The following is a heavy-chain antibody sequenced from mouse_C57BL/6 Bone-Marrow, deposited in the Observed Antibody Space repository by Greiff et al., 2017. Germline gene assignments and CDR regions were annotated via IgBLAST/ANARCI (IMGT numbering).Heavy chain of an antibody. Sequence: LQESGAELVRPGTSVKMSCKASGYTFTNYWIGWAKQRPGHGLEWIGDIYPGGGYTNYNEKFKGKATLTADKSSSTAYMQFSSLTSEDSAIYYCARGGVPYFDYWGQGTTLTVSS. J-gene: IGHJ2*01. CDR3: ARGGVPYFDY. CDR1: GYTFTNYW. V-gene: IGHV1-63*01. CDR2: IYPGGGYT.